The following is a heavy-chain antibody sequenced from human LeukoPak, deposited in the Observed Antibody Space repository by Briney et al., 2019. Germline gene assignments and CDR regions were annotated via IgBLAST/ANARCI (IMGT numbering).Heavy chain of an antibody. V-gene: IGHV1-69*13. CDR1: GGAFSSYA. CDR2: IIPIFGTA. J-gene: IGHJ4*02. CDR3: ARDSRGPDGDSD. Sequence: GASVKVSCKASGGAFSSYAISWVRQAPGQGLEWMGGIIPIFGTANYAQEFQGRVTITADESTSTAYMELSSLRSEDTAVYYCARDSRGPDGDSDWGQGTLVTVSS. D-gene: IGHD4-17*01.